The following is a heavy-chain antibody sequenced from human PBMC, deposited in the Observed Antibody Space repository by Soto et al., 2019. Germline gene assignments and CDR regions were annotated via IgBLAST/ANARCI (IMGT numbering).Heavy chain of an antibody. D-gene: IGHD2-21*02. J-gene: IGHJ2*01. V-gene: IGHV1-46*01. CDR1: GYTFTSSY. CDR2: INPSGGST. CDR3: AGSGEHCGGDCPHCLVP. Sequence: SVRVACKASGYTFTSSYMHWVRQAPGQGLEWMGIINPSGGSTSYAQKFQGRVTMTRDTSTSTVYMELSSLRSEDTAVYYCAGSGEHCGGDCPHCLVPRGR.